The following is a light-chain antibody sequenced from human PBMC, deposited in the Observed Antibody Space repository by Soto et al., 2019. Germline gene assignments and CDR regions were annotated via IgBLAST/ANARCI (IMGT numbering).Light chain of an antibody. CDR3: QPSYSTPYT. J-gene: IGKJ2*01. V-gene: IGKV1-39*01. CDR1: QSISSY. Sequence: DIQMTQSPSSLSASVGDRVTITCRASQSISSYLNWYQQKPGKAPKLLIYAASSLQSGDPSRFSGSGSGTDVTLTISSLQPEDFANYYCQPSYSTPYTFGQGTQLEIK. CDR2: AAS.